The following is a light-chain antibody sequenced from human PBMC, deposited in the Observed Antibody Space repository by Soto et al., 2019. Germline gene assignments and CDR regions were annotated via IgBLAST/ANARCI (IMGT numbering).Light chain of an antibody. CDR2: QDT. V-gene: IGLV3-1*01. CDR1: RLGDKF. Sequence: SSELSQPPSVSVSPGQTASITCSGDRLGDKFAYWYQQKSGQSPVLVIYQDTKRPSGIPERFSGSSSGNTATLTISGTQAMDEGDYYCQAWDSSTFHVVFGGGTKLTVL. CDR3: QAWDSSTFHVV. J-gene: IGLJ2*01.